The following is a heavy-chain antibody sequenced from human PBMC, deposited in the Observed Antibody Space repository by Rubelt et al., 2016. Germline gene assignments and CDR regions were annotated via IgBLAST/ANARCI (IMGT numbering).Heavy chain of an antibody. V-gene: IGHV4-59*08. Sequence: QVQLQESGPGLVKPPETLSLTCTVSGGSVTYHYWSWVRQPPGKGLEWIGNVYSTGSPQYNPSFTGRVTISEDTSKNQVSLRLTSVTAAATAVYWCARHQWLLHPFNYWGQGTLVTVSS. D-gene: IGHD6-19*01. J-gene: IGHJ4*02. CDR2: VYSTGSP. CDR1: GGSVTYHY. CDR3: ARHQWLLHPFNY.